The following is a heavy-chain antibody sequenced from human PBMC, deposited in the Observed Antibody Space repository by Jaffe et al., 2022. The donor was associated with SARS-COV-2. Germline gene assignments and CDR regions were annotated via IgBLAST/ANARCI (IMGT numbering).Heavy chain of an antibody. J-gene: IGHJ4*02. V-gene: IGHV4-59*08. D-gene: IGHD5-12*01. CDR3: AKHAYGAYDYSGREFDY. CDR1: GGSMINYY. CDR2: IYYSGST. Sequence: QVQLQESGPGLVKPSETLSLTCTVSGGSMINYYWSWIRQPPGKGLEWIGYIYYSGSTNYNPSLQSRVTISVDTSRNQFSLKLSSVTAADTAVYYCAKHAYGAYDYSGREFDYWGQGTLVTVSS.